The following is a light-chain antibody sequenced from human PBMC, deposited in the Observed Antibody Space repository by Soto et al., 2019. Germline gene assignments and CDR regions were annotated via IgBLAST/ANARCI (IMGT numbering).Light chain of an antibody. CDR2: EVS. Sequence: QSALTQPASVSGSPGQSITISCTGTSSDVGSYNLLSWYQQHPGKAPKLVIYEVSKRPSGISNRFSGSKSGNTASLTISGLQAEDEADYYCCSYAGSSTYVFGTGTKVTVL. CDR3: CSYAGSSTYV. J-gene: IGLJ1*01. CDR1: SSDVGSYNL. V-gene: IGLV2-23*02.